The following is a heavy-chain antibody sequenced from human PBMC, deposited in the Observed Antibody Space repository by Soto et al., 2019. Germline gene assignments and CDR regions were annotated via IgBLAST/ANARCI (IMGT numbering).Heavy chain of an antibody. Sequence: QVQLQESGPGLVKPSQTLSLTCTVSGGSIGSGGYYWSWIRQHPGRGLEWIGWIYHSGSTYYNPSLKSRVTISVDTSKNQFSLKLSSVTAADTAVYYCARDAPSSAFDRGKDWGQGILVTVSS. J-gene: IGHJ4*02. CDR3: ARDAPSSAFDRGKD. D-gene: IGHD3-10*01. CDR2: IYHSGST. CDR1: GGSIGSGGYY. V-gene: IGHV4-31*03.